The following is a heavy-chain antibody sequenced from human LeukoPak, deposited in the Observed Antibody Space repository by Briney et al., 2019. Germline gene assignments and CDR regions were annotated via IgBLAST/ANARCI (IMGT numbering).Heavy chain of an antibody. CDR1: GFTFSSSA. V-gene: IGHV3-23*01. Sequence: PGGSLRLSCAASGFTFSSSAMNWVRQAPGKGLEWVSAISGSGGSTYYADSVKGRFTISRDNSKNTLYLQMNSLRAEDTAVYYCAKQPYGSGSSWFDPWGQGTLVTVSS. CDR3: AKQPYGSGSSWFDP. CDR2: ISGSGGST. J-gene: IGHJ5*02. D-gene: IGHD3-10*01.